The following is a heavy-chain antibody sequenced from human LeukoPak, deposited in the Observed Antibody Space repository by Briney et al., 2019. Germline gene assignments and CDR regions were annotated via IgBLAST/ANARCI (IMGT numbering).Heavy chain of an antibody. Sequence: SQTLSLTCVISGDIVSSNSVAWNWVRQSPSRGLEWLGRTYYMSKWYYEFAVSVRSRITINPDTSKNQFSLQLNSVTPEDTAVYYCARGGIFGVLKKIKNYFDSWGQETLVTVSS. D-gene: IGHD3-3*01. V-gene: IGHV6-1*01. CDR1: GDIVSSNSVA. J-gene: IGHJ4*02. CDR3: ARGGIFGVLKKIKNYFDS. CDR2: TYYMSKWYY.